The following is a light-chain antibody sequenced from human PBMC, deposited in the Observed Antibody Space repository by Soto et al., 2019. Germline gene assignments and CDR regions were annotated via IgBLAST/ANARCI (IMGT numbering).Light chain of an antibody. V-gene: IGKV3-11*01. CDR2: DAY. J-gene: IGKJ5*01. Sequence: EIGLTHSPSTLSLSAVERATLSCRASQSVSSYLAWYQQKPGQAPRLLIYDAYNRATGIPARLSGSGSGTDFPTTTSSLEPEDFAVYYCQKTSKWIKLGPGTXLAIK. CDR1: QSVSSY. CDR3: QKTSKWIK.